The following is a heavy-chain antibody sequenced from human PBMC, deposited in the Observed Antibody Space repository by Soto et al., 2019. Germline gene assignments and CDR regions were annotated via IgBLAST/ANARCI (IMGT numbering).Heavy chain of an antibody. CDR1: GGSIRSSSNH. J-gene: IGHJ4*02. CDR2: IYYSENT. Sequence: SETLSLTCTLSGGSIRSSSNHWGWIRQPPGKGLEWIGNIYYSENTYYNPSLKSRVTISVDTSKNQFSLRLTSVTAADTAVYYCATHPPYGPLDHWGQGTLVTVS. CDR3: ATHPPYGPLDH. V-gene: IGHV4-39*01. D-gene: IGHD4-17*01.